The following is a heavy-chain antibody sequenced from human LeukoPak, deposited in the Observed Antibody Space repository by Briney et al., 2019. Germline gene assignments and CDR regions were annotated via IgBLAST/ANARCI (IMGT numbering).Heavy chain of an antibody. D-gene: IGHD2-2*01. CDR3: TREKASAVHY. Sequence: PSETLSLTCAVSGSSISSDFYWGWVRRPPGKGLEWIGTIYHSGVSYLNPSLKSRLTISVDTSKNQFSLKLYSVTAADTAVYYCTREKASAVHYWGQGILATVSS. CDR1: GSSISSDFY. CDR2: IYHSGVS. J-gene: IGHJ4*02. V-gene: IGHV4-38-2*02.